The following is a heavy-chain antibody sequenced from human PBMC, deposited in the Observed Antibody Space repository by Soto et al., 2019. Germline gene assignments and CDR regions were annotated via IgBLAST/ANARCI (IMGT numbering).Heavy chain of an antibody. V-gene: IGHV3-23*01. CDR2: IGGGSSNT. CDR1: GFTFSSSA. CDR3: ASSIPFADP. Sequence: PGGSLRLSCAGSGFTFSSSAMSWVRQAPGKGLEWVSTIGGGSSNTYYAESVKGRFTISRDNSQNTLYLQMNSLRAEDTAVYYCASSIPFADPWGQGTLVTVSS. J-gene: IGHJ5*02. D-gene: IGHD2-2*02.